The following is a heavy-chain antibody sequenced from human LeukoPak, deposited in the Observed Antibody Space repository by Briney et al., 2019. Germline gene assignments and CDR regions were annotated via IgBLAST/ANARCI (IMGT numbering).Heavy chain of an antibody. CDR3: ARVHEIQFLEWLSELYYFAY. D-gene: IGHD3-3*01. Sequence: GPSVKVSCKGSGYTFTSYGISWVRQAPGQGLEWMGLISTYNGNTNNGQRRKGRVTMTTTTSQSTAYMELRSLRSDDTAVYYCARVHEIQFLEWLSELYYFAYWGQGTLVTVSS. J-gene: IGHJ4*02. CDR2: ISTYNGNT. V-gene: IGHV1-18*01. CDR1: GYTFTSYG.